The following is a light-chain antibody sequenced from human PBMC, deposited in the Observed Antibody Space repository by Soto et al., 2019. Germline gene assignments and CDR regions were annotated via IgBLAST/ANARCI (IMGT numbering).Light chain of an antibody. J-gene: IGKJ2*01. CDR2: NAS. V-gene: IGKV3-11*01. CDR3: QQRSNWPRGT. CDR1: QSVGSS. Sequence: EIVLTQSPATLSLSPGERATLSCRASQSVGSSLGWYQHKPGQAPRLLIYNASNRAPGIPARFSGSGSGTDFTLTISSLEPEDFAVYYCQQRSNWPRGTFGQGTKLEIK.